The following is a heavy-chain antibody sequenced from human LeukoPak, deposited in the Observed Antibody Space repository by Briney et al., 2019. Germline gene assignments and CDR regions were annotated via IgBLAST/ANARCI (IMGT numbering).Heavy chain of an antibody. J-gene: IGHJ4*02. CDR2: ITHNGDAT. CDR3: AKDIHNWGSDY. V-gene: IGHV3-23*01. Sequence: PGGSLRLSCTASGFTFSGTYMSWVRQAPGKGLEWVSGITHNGDATYYATSLKGRFTISRDNSKNTLFLQINSLRAEDTAVYYCAKDIHNWGSDYWGQGILVTVSS. CDR1: GFTFSGTY. D-gene: IGHD3-16*01.